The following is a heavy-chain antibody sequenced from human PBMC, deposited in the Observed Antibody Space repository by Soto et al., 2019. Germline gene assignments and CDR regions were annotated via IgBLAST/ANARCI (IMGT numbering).Heavy chain of an antibody. Sequence: SETLSLTCTVSGGSISSGDYYWSWIRQPPGKGLEWIGYIYYSGSTYYNPSLKSRVTISVDTSKNQFSLKLSSVTAADTAVYYCARVGIAVAGTSYAFDIWGQGTMVTVSS. D-gene: IGHD6-19*01. CDR3: ARVGIAVAGTSYAFDI. V-gene: IGHV4-30-4*01. J-gene: IGHJ3*02. CDR2: IYYSGST. CDR1: GGSISSGDYY.